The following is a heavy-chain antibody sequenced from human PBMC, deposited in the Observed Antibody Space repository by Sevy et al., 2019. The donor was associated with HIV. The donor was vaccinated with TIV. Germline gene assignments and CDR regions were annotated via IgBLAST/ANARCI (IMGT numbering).Heavy chain of an antibody. CDR2: ISAYNGNT. Sequence: ASVKVSCKASGYTFTSYGISWVRQAPGQGLEWMGWISAYNGNTNYAQKLQGGVTMTTDTSTSTAYMGLRSLRSDGTAVYYCARGPPATTYYDYIWGSYRYAGIDYWGQGTLVTVSS. V-gene: IGHV1-18*01. CDR1: GYTFTSYG. D-gene: IGHD3-16*02. CDR3: ARGPPATTYYDYIWGSYRYAGIDY. J-gene: IGHJ4*02.